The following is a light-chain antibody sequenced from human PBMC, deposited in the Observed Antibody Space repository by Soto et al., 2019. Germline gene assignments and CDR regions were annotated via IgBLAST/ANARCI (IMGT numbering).Light chain of an antibody. Sequence: EIFMTQSPTTLSVSRWEIATLSCRASQSVSTNLAWYQQKPGQVPSLLIYGASTRASGIPARFSGSGSGTEFTLTIGSLQSEDFAVYYCQQYSSSPSFGQGTRLEI. CDR1: QSVSTN. CDR2: GAS. CDR3: QQYSSSPS. V-gene: IGKV3-15*01. J-gene: IGKJ5*01.